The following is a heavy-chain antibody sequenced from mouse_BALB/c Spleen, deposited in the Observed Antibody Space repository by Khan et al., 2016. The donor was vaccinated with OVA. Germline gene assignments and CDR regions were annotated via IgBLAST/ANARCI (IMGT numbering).Heavy chain of an antibody. Sequence: VQLQQSGPELVKPGASVKISCKASGYSFTGYFMNWVMQSHGKSLEWIGRINPHIGETFYNQKFKDKATLTVDESSTTAHMELRSLSSEDSAAYYCARKNGSDFDYWGQGTTLTVSS. J-gene: IGHJ2*01. V-gene: IGHV1-20*02. CDR1: GYSFTGYF. D-gene: IGHD1-1*01. CDR3: ARKNGSDFDY. CDR2: INPHIGET.